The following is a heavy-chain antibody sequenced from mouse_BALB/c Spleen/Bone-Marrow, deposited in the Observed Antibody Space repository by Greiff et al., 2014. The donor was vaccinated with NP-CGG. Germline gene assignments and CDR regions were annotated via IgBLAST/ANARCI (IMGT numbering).Heavy chain of an antibody. CDR3: ARDYGTTYDSMGY. J-gene: IGHJ4*01. Sequence: EVMLVESGGGLVKPGGSLKLSCAASGFTFSNYAMSWVRQSLEKRLEWVAEISGGGRYSYYPDTVTGRFTVSGDNAKSTLYLEMSSLRSEDTAMYYCARDYGTTYDSMGYWGQGTSVTVSS. V-gene: IGHV5-9-4*01. D-gene: IGHD1-1*01. CDR1: GFTFSNYA. CDR2: ISGGGRYS.